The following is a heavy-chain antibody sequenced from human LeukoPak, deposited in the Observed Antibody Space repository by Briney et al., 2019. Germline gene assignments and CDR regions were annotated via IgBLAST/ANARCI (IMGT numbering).Heavy chain of an antibody. Sequence: GRSLRLSCAASGFTFSSYGMHWVRQAPGKGLEWVAVIWYDGSNKYYADSVKGRFTTSRDNSKNTLYLQMNSLRAEDTAVYYCARDGEIGVSIAAAGSYYGMDVWGQGTTVTVSS. J-gene: IGHJ6*02. CDR3: ARDGEIGVSIAAAGSYYGMDV. CDR1: GFTFSSYG. D-gene: IGHD6-13*01. CDR2: IWYDGSNK. V-gene: IGHV3-33*01.